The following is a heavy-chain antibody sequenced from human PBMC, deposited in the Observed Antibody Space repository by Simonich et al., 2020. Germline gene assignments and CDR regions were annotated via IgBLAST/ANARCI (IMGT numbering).Heavy chain of an antibody. CDR1: GYTFTGYY. CDR3: ARDGGNCSGGSCYWYFDL. V-gene: IGHV1-2*06. Sequence: QVQLVQSGAEVKKPGASVKVSCKASGYTFTGYYMHWVEQAPGQGLEWMGRIHLNHDGNKVAHKFQGRVTMTRDTSSSTANMELSRLISDDTAVYYCARDGGNCSGGSCYWYFDLWGRGTLVTVSS. D-gene: IGHD2-15*01. J-gene: IGHJ2*01. CDR2: IHLNHDGN.